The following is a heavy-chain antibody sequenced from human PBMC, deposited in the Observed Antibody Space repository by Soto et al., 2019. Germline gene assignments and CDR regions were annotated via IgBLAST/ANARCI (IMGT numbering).Heavy chain of an antibody. CDR1: GGSISSGGYS. CDR3: VGDRGGGSGNYCKSQGMDV. D-gene: IGHD3-10*01. CDR2: IYPSGRT. Sequence: QLQLQESGSGLVKPSQTLSLTCSVSGGSISSGGYSWSWIRQPPGKGLEWIGYIYPSGRTSHNPSLKSRVTISVDTSKNQFSLKLTSVTAADTAVYYCVGDRGGGSGNYCKSQGMDVWGQGTTVTVSS. V-gene: IGHV4-30-2*01. J-gene: IGHJ6*02.